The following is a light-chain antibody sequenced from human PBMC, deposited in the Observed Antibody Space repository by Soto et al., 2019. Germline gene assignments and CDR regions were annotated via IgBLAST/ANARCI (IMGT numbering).Light chain of an antibody. Sequence: EIVMTQSPATLSVSPGERATLSCRASQSVSSNLAWYQQKPGQAPRLLIYGASTRATGIPARSSGSGSGTEFTLTISSLQSEDFAVYYCQQYNNWLYTFGQGTKVDIK. CDR1: QSVSSN. J-gene: IGKJ2*01. V-gene: IGKV3-15*01. CDR3: QQYNNWLYT. CDR2: GAS.